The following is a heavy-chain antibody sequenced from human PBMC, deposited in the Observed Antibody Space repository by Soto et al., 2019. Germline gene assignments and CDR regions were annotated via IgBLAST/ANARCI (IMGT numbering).Heavy chain of an antibody. D-gene: IGHD3-10*01. CDR2: IYYSGST. CDR3: AFRITMVRGVIITGLDAFDI. J-gene: IGHJ3*02. CDR1: GGSISSSSYY. V-gene: IGHV4-39*01. Sequence: SETLSLTCTVSGGSISSSSYYWGWIRQPPGKGLEWIWSIYYSGSTYYNPSLKSRVTISVDTSKNQFSLKLSSVTAADTAVYYCAFRITMVRGVIITGLDAFDIWGQGTMVTVSS.